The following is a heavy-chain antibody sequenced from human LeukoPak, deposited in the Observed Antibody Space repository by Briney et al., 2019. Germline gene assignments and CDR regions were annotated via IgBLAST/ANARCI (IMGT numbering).Heavy chain of an antibody. CDR3: ARDNWIDC. Sequence: AGGSLRLSCAASGFTFSKYSMTWVRQAPWKGLEWVSFIGTSSTPIYYADSVRGRFTISRDNTKNSLYLRMNSLKVEDTAIYYCARDNWIDCWGQGTLVTVSS. V-gene: IGHV3-48*04. CDR1: GFTFSKYS. CDR2: IGTSSTPI. J-gene: IGHJ5*01.